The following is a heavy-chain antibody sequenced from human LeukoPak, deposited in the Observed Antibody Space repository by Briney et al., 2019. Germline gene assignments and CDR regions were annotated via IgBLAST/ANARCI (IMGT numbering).Heavy chain of an antibody. CDR3: TSGSSSYNWFDP. Sequence: GGSLKLSCAASGFTFSGSAMHWVRQASGKGLEWVGRIRSKANSYATAYAASVKGRFTISRDDSKNTAFLQMNSLKTEDTAVYYCTSGSSSYNWFDPWGQGTLVTVSS. J-gene: IGHJ5*02. D-gene: IGHD1-26*01. V-gene: IGHV3-73*01. CDR1: GFTFSGSA. CDR2: IRSKANSYAT.